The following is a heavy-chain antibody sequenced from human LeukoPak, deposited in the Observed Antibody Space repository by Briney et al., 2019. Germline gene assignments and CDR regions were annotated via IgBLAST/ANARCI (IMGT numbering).Heavy chain of an antibody. Sequence: GGSLRLSCAASGFAFSGSWMSWVRQALGKGLEWVAHIKGDGSEIYFVDSLKGRFTISRDNAKNSLYLQMNSLRADDTAFYYFAKRGLWASGPNCFDPWGKEPLVPVPS. CDR3: AKRGLWASGPNCFDP. V-gene: IGHV3-7*01. CDR1: GFAFSGSW. J-gene: IGHJ5*02. D-gene: IGHD3-16*01. CDR2: IKGDGSEI.